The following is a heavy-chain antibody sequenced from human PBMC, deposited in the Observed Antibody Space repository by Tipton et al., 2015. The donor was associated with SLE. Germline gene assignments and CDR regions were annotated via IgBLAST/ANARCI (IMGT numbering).Heavy chain of an antibody. CDR3: ARSPPYYYDSSGLDY. CDR2: INHSGST. Sequence: TLSLTCAVYGGSFSGYYWSWIRQPPGKGLEWIGEINHSGSTNYNPSLKSRVTISIDTSKNQFSLKLSSVTAADTAVYYCARSPPYYYDSSGLDYWGQGTLVTVSS. J-gene: IGHJ4*02. V-gene: IGHV4-34*09. D-gene: IGHD3-22*01. CDR1: GGSFSGYY.